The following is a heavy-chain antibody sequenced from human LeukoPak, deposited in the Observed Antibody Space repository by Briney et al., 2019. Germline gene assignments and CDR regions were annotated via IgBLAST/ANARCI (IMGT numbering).Heavy chain of an antibody. CDR1: GFTFCDYA. J-gene: IGHJ6*03. V-gene: IGHV3-49*04. Sequence: GGSLRLSCTASGFTFCDYAMSWVRQAPGKGLEWVGFIRSKAYGGTTEYAASVKGRFTISRDDSKSIAYLQMNSLKTEDTAVYYCTRVGYDFLYHYYMDVWGKGTTVTVSS. CDR2: IRSKAYGGTT. CDR3: TRVGYDFLYHYYMDV. D-gene: IGHD3-3*01.